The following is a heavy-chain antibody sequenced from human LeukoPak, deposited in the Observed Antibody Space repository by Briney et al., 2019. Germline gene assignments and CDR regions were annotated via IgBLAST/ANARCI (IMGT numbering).Heavy chain of an antibody. CDR3: ARSPPAAGEGYAFDI. J-gene: IGHJ3*02. CDR1: GFTFDDYG. V-gene: IGHV3-20*04. CDR2: INWNGGST. Sequence: GGSLRLSCAASGFTFDDYGMSWVRQAPGKGLEWVSGINWNGGSTGYADSVKGRFTISRDNAKNSLYLQMNSLRAEDTAVYYCARSPPAAGEGYAFDIWGQGTMVTVSS. D-gene: IGHD2-2*01.